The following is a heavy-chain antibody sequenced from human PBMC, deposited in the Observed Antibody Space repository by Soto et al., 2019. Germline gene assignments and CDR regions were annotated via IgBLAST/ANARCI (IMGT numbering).Heavy chain of an antibody. Sequence: GESLKISCKGSGYSFTSYWIGWVRQMPGKGLEWMGIIYPGDSDTRYSPSLQGQVTISADKSISTAYLQWSSLKASDTAMYYCARHGIAARPYYYYYYMDVWGKGTTVTVSS. V-gene: IGHV5-51*01. J-gene: IGHJ6*03. D-gene: IGHD6-6*01. CDR3: ARHGIAARPYYYYYYMDV. CDR1: GYSFTSYW. CDR2: IYPGDSDT.